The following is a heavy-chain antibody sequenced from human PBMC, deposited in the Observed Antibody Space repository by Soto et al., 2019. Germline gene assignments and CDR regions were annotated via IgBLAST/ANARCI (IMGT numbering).Heavy chain of an antibody. CDR1: GFTFSSYA. CDR2: ISYDGSNK. J-gene: IGHJ6*02. CDR3: ARDSPSYYYGMDV. Sequence: GGSLRLSCAASGFTFSSYAMHWVRQAPGKGLEWVAVISYDGSNKYYADSVKGRFTISRDNSKNTLYLQMNSLRAEDTAVYYCARDSPSYYYGMDVWGQGTTVTVSS. V-gene: IGHV3-30-3*01.